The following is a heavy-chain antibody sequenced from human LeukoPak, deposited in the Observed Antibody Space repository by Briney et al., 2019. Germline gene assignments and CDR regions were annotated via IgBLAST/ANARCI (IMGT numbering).Heavy chain of an antibody. CDR2: LYHSGST. Sequence: SQTLSLTCAVPGGSISSGGYSWSWIRQPPGKGLEWIGYLYHSGSTYYNPSLKSRVTISVDRSKNQFSLKLSSVTAADTAVYYCARGIQEDYYDSSGYYYSRFDPWGQGTLVTVSS. CDR1: GGSISSGGYS. J-gene: IGHJ5*02. V-gene: IGHV4-30-2*01. CDR3: ARGIQEDYYDSSGYYYSRFDP. D-gene: IGHD3-22*01.